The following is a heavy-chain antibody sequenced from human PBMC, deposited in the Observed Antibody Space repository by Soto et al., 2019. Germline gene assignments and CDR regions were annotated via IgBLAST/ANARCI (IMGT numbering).Heavy chain of an antibody. Sequence: ASVKVSCKASGYTFSAYYIIWVRQAPGQGPEWMGWINPNGGETNYAEKFRDRVTLTTDTSISAAYLELSGLRSDDTALYYCARDTGYSHGLPDYWGQGTLVTVSS. V-gene: IGHV1-2*02. CDR2: INPNGGET. D-gene: IGHD5-12*01. J-gene: IGHJ4*02. CDR3: ARDTGYSHGLPDY. CDR1: GYTFSAYY.